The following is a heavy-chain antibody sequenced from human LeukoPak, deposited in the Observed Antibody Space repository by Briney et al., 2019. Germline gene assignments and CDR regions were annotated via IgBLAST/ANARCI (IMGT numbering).Heavy chain of an antibody. V-gene: IGHV3-30*03. Sequence: PGGSLRLSCAASGFTFRSYDMHWVRQAPGKGLEWVTTISYDGSNKYYADSVKGRFTISRDNSKNTLYLQMNSLRAEDTALYYCARDRRYYDSSGYYFHWYFDLWGRGTLVTVSS. CDR3: ARDRRYYDSSGYYFHWYFDL. CDR2: ISYDGSNK. J-gene: IGHJ2*01. CDR1: GFTFRSYD. D-gene: IGHD3-22*01.